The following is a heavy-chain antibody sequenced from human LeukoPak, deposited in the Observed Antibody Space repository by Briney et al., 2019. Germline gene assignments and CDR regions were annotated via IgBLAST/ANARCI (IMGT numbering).Heavy chain of an antibody. Sequence: PGGSLRLSCAASGFIFSNHGIHWVRQTPGKGPEWLAVISYEAKTTFYAESVKGRFTISRDNSKNTVYLQVNSLMLDDTAVYYCAKETGVMVTPGWYLDLWGRGTLVTFSS. CDR1: GFIFSNHG. J-gene: IGHJ2*01. D-gene: IGHD2-21*02. V-gene: IGHV3-30*18. CDR2: ISYEAKTT. CDR3: AKETGVMVTPGWYLDL.